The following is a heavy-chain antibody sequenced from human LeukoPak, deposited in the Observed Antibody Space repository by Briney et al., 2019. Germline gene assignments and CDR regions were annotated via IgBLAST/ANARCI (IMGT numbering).Heavy chain of an antibody. D-gene: IGHD6-13*01. V-gene: IGHV3-21*01. CDR2: ISSSSSYI. CDR3: ARDGYSSSWEHFDY. Sequence: AGGSLRLSCAASGFTFSSYSMNWVRQAPGKGLEWVSSISSSSSYIYYADSVKGRFTISRDNAKNSLYLQMNSLRAEDTAVYYCARDGYSSSWEHFDYWGQGTLVTVSS. J-gene: IGHJ4*02. CDR1: GFTFSSYS.